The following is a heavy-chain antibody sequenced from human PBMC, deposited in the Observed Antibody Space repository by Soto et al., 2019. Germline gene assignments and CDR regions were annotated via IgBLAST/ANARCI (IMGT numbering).Heavy chain of an antibody. Sequence: PSETLSLTCAVSGDSIGSYYWSWIRQPPGKGLEWIGYIYYSGSTNYNPSLKSRVTISVDTSKNQFSLKLSSVTAADTAVYYCARYYDSSGSLDYWGQGTLVTVSS. V-gene: IGHV4-59*01. CDR2: IYYSGST. D-gene: IGHD3-22*01. CDR3: ARYYDSSGSLDY. CDR1: GDSIGSYY. J-gene: IGHJ4*02.